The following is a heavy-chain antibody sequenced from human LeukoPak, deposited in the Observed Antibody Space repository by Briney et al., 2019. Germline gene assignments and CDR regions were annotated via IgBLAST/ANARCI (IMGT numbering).Heavy chain of an antibody. J-gene: IGHJ4*02. V-gene: IGHV3-30-3*01. CDR1: GFTFSNYA. CDR3: ARDTPGCGWLYY. Sequence: LPGGSLRLSCAASGFTFSNYAMHWVRQAPGKGLEWVTVISYDGSNIYYADSVKGRFTISRDNSKKTLYLQMNSLRAEDTAVYYCARDTPGCGWLYYWGQGTLVTVSS. CDR2: ISYDGSNI. D-gene: IGHD6-19*01.